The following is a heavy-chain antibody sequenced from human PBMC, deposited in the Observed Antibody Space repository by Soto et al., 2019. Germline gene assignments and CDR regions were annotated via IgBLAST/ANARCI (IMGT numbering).Heavy chain of an antibody. Sequence: GGSLRLSCAASGFTFSSYSMNWVRQAPGKGLEWVSSISSSSSYIYYADSVKGRFTISRDNAKNSLYLQMNSLRAEDTAVYYCASNAGYCSGGSCRLYYYYGMDVWGQGTTVTVSS. V-gene: IGHV3-21*01. CDR2: ISSSSSYI. CDR1: GFTFSSYS. D-gene: IGHD2-15*01. CDR3: ASNAGYCSGGSCRLYYYYGMDV. J-gene: IGHJ6*02.